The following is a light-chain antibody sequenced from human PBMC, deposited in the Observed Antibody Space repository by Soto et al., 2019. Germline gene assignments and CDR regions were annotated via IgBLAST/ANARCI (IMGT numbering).Light chain of an antibody. J-gene: IGKJ1*01. CDR2: DAA. CDR1: QSISSW. V-gene: IGKV1-5*01. Sequence: DIQMTQSPSTLYASVGDRVTITCRASQSISSWLAWYQQKPGKAPKLLIFDAARLESGVPSRFSGSGSGTEFTLTISSLQPDDFATYYCQQYNSYSRTFXQGTKEDIK. CDR3: QQYNSYSRT.